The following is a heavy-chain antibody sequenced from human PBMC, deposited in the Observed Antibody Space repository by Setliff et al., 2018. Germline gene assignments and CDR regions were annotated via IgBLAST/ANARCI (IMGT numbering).Heavy chain of an antibody. CDR1: GFSFSGSA. D-gene: IGHD5-18*01. CDR2: IRGRTDNYAT. Sequence: PGGSLRLSCAASGFSFSGSAVYWVRQASVKGLEWIGRIRGRTDNYATAYAASVRGRFTISRDASKNTAYLQMNSLKTEDTAVYYCTFARDGYDVFDIWGQGTMVT. J-gene: IGHJ3*02. V-gene: IGHV3-73*01. CDR3: TFARDGYDVFDI.